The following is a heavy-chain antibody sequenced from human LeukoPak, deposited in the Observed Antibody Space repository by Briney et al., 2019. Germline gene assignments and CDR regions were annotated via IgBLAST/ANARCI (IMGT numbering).Heavy chain of an antibody. Sequence: PGGSLRLSCAASGFTFSSYVMSWVRQAPGKGLEWVSIISSSGGSTSYADSVKGRFTISRDNSNSTLYLQMNSLRAGDTAIYYCAKIVVDPNYYYYGMDVWGQGTTVTVSS. CDR2: ISSSGGST. V-gene: IGHV3-23*01. CDR3: AKIVVDPNYYYYGMDV. D-gene: IGHD3-22*01. CDR1: GFTFSSYV. J-gene: IGHJ6*02.